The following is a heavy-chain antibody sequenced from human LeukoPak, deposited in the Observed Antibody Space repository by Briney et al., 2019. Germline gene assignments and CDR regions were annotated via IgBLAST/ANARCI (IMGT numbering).Heavy chain of an antibody. J-gene: IGHJ4*02. CDR1: GGSISSYY. CDR2: IYYSGST. Sequence: SETLSLTCTVSGGSISSYYWSWIRQPPGKGLEWIGYIYYSGSTNYNPSLKSRVTISVDTSKNQFSLKLSSVTAADTAVYYCARDGFSAAREYFDYWGQGTLVTVSS. V-gene: IGHV4-59*12. D-gene: IGHD2-15*01. CDR3: ARDGFSAAREYFDY.